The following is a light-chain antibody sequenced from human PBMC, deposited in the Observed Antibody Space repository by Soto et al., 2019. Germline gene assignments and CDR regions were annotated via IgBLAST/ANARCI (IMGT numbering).Light chain of an antibody. CDR1: QNVASTY. Sequence: DIVLTQSPGTLSLSPGEKATLSCRASQNVASTYLAWYQQKPGQAPRLLIYGASSRATGIPDRFSGSGSGTDFTLTISRLEPEDFAVYYCQQYGNSPPFTFGPGTKVDIK. CDR2: GAS. V-gene: IGKV3-20*01. J-gene: IGKJ3*01. CDR3: QQYGNSPPFT.